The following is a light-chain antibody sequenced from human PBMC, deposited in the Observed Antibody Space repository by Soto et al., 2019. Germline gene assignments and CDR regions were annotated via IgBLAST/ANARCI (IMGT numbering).Light chain of an antibody. CDR1: QSISSY. V-gene: IGKV1-39*01. J-gene: IGKJ5*01. Sequence: DIQMTHSPASLSASVGCRFTITCRASQSISSYLNWYQQKPGQAPKLLIYAASSLQSGVPSRFSGSGSGTDLTLTISSMKTEDFETYYCQQSYSTTITFGQGTRLEIK. CDR2: AAS. CDR3: QQSYSTTIT.